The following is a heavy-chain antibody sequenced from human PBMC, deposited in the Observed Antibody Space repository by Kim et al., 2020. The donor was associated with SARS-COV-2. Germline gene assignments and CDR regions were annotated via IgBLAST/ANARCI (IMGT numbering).Heavy chain of an antibody. CDR3: ARGYDSSGYYAFDI. J-gene: IGHJ3*02. V-gene: IGHV1-8*01. Sequence: QKFQGRVTMTRNTSISTAYMELSSLRSEDTAVYYCARGYDSSGYYAFDIWGQGTMVTVSS. D-gene: IGHD3-22*01.